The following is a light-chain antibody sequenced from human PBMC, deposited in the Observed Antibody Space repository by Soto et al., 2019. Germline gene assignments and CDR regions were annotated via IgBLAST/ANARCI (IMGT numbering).Light chain of an antibody. Sequence: QSALTQPAALSASPGQSITISCTGTSSEVGSYNYICWYQHRPGKAPKLLIHEGTKRPSGVSDRFSASTSDTTASLTISGLQAEAEADYYCSLYGGTLFGGGTKLTVL. CDR2: EGT. CDR3: SLYGGTL. V-gene: IGLV2-23*01. J-gene: IGLJ2*01. CDR1: SSEVGSYNY.